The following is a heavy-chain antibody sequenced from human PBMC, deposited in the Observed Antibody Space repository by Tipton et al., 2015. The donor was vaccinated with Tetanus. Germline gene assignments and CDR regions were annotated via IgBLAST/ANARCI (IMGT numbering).Heavy chain of an antibody. D-gene: IGHD3-9*01. CDR1: GFTFSRFS. Sequence: SLRLSCAASGFTFSRFSLNWVRQAPGKGLEWVSSISSRGSYIYYAESVKGRFTISRDNAKNSLYLQMNSLRDDDTATYYCARDHLTGYSQGYYYGMDVWGQGTTVTVSS. CDR2: ISSRGSYI. J-gene: IGHJ6*02. CDR3: ARDHLTGYSQGYYYGMDV. V-gene: IGHV3-21*06.